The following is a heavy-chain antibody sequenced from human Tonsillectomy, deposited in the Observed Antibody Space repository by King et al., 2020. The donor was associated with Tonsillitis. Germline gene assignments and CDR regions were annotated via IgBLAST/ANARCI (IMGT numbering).Heavy chain of an antibody. CDR3: ATVVVAAT. CDR1: GYRFASYW. Sequence: EVQLVESGAEVKKPGESLKISCEGSGYRFASYWIGWVRQMPGKGLEWMAIIHPADSDTRYWPSFQGQVTISADKSINTAYLQWSSLKASDTAMYYCATVVVAATWGQGTLVTVSS. D-gene: IGHD2-15*01. V-gene: IGHV5-51*01. J-gene: IGHJ5*02. CDR2: IHPADSDT.